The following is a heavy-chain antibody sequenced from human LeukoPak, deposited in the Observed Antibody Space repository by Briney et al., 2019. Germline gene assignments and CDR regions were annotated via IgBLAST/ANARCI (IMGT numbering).Heavy chain of an antibody. CDR2: ISGSGGSE. Sequence: GGSLRLSCAASGFTFNNYAMSWVRQAPGKGLEWVSTISGSGGSEYSADSVKGRLTIFGDNSKNTLYLQMNSLRAEDPAVYYCAKEYGSGSYSDFDYWGQGTLVTVSS. D-gene: IGHD3-10*01. J-gene: IGHJ4*02. V-gene: IGHV3-23*01. CDR1: GFTFNNYA. CDR3: AKEYGSGSYSDFDY.